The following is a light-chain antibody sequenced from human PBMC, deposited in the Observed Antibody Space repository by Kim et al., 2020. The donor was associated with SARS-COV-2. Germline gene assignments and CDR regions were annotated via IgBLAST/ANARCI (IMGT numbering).Light chain of an antibody. J-gene: IGKJ2*01. CDR3: HQYATSPHT. Sequence: NVLTKSPDTVSLSPGERATLSCRASQSVTNSYLAWYQQKPGLPPRLLMYGASSRATGIPDRFSGSGSGTDFTLTISSLEPEDFAVYYCHQYATSPHTFGQGTKLEI. CDR2: GAS. V-gene: IGKV3-20*01. CDR1: QSVTNSY.